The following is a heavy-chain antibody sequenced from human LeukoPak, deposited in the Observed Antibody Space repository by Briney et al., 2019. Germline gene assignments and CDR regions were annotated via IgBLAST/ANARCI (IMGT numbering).Heavy chain of an antibody. Sequence: ASVKVSCKASGCSFSSYEINWVRQATGQGLEWMGWMKPNSGNTEYAQKFQGRVTMTRNTSINTAYMELSSLRSEDTAVYYCARPGAAAGFGYWGQGTPVTVSS. CDR1: GCSFSSYE. V-gene: IGHV1-8*01. J-gene: IGHJ4*02. CDR3: ARPGAAAGFGY. CDR2: MKPNSGNT. D-gene: IGHD6-13*01.